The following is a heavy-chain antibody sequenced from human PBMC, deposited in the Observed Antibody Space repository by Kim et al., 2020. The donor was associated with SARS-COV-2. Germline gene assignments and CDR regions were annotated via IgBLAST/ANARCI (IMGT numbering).Heavy chain of an antibody. V-gene: IGHV3-23*01. Sequence: GGSLRLSCAASGFTFSSYAMSWVRQAPGKGLEWVSAISGSGGSTYYADSVTGRFTISRDNSKNTLYLQMNSLRAEDTAVYYCAKLGCSSTSCYGNWFDPWGQGTLVTVSS. D-gene: IGHD2-2*01. J-gene: IGHJ5*02. CDR2: ISGSGGST. CDR1: GFTFSSYA. CDR3: AKLGCSSTSCYGNWFDP.